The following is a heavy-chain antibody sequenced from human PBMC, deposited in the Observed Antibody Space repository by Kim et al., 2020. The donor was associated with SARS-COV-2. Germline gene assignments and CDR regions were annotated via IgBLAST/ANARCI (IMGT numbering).Heavy chain of an antibody. D-gene: IGHD6-19*01. V-gene: IGHV3-9*01. CDR2: IRWNSGSI. J-gene: IGHJ4*02. Sequence: GGSLRLSCAASGFTFGDYAMHWVRQAPGKGLEWVSGIRWNSGSIGYADSVKGRFTISRDNAKNSLYLQMNSLRAEDTALYYCAKDTIPGIAVAGTYYWGQGTLVTVSS. CDR3: AKDTIPGIAVAGTYY. CDR1: GFTFGDYA.